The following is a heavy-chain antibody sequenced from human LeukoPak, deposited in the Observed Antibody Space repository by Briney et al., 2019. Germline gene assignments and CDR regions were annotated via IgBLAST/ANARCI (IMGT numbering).Heavy chain of an antibody. CDR2: IHTSGTT. Sequence: SDTLSLTYTVPGGSISKYYWSWIRQPADKGLEWIGRIHTSGTTHYNPSLKSRVTLSVDTSTNQFSLRLTSVTATDTAVYYCARLHLPAHEGAFDIWGRGTMVTVSS. CDR3: ARLHLPAHEGAFDI. D-gene: IGHD1-14*01. J-gene: IGHJ3*02. CDR1: GGSISKYY. V-gene: IGHV4-4*07.